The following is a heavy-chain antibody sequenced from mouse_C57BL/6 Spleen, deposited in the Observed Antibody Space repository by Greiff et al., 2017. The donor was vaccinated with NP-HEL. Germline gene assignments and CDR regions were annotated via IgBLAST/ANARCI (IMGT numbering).Heavy chain of an antibody. V-gene: IGHV5-6*01. CDR2: ISSGGSYN. D-gene: IGHD1-1*01. CDR1: GFTFSSYG. J-gene: IGHJ1*03. Sequence: EVMLVESGGDLVKPGGSLKLSCAASGFTFSSYGMSWVRQTPDKRLEWVATISSGGSYNYYPDSVKGRFTISRDNAKNTLYLQMSSLKSEDTAMYYCARQGPIYYYQGYFDVWGTGTTVTVSS. CDR3: ARQGPIYYYQGYFDV.